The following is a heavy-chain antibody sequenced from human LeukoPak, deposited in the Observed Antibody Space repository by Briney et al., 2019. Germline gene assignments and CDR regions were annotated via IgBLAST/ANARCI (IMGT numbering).Heavy chain of an antibody. CDR3: ARDLGWRDSSGSSDY. V-gene: IGHV1-3*01. CDR2: INAGNGNT. D-gene: IGHD3-22*01. CDR1: GYTFTSYA. Sequence: GASVKVSCKASGYTFTSYAMHWVRQAPGQRLEWMGWINAGNGNTKYSQKFQGRVTITRDTSASTAYMELSSLRSEDTAVYYCARDLGWRDSSGSSDYWGQGTLVTVSS. J-gene: IGHJ4*02.